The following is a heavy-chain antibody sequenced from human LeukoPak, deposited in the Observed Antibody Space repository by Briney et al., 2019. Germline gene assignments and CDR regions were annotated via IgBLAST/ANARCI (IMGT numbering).Heavy chain of an antibody. J-gene: IGHJ4*02. Sequence: PGGSLRLSCAVSGFTFSSYEMNWVRQAPGKGLEWVSYISGSGNTIYYADSVKGRFTISRDNTKNSLYLQIHSLRAEDTAVYYCSREGSSHEPIFDYWGQGTLVTVSS. CDR1: GFTFSSYE. D-gene: IGHD6-13*01. CDR2: ISGSGNTI. V-gene: IGHV3-48*03. CDR3: SREGSSHEPIFDY.